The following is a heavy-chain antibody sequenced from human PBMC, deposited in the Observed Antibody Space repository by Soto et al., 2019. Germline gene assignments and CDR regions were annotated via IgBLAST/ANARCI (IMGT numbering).Heavy chain of an antibody. CDR1: GGSVSRGSYY. Sequence: QVQLQESGPGLVKPSETLSLTCTVSGGSVSRGSYYWSWIRQPPGKGLEWIGYIYYSGSTNYNPSLKSRVTISVDTSKNQFSLKLSSVTAADTAVYYCARDSIFGVDTTLGIYGMDVWGQGTTVTVSS. J-gene: IGHJ6*02. D-gene: IGHD3-3*01. CDR3: ARDSIFGVDTTLGIYGMDV. CDR2: IYYSGST. V-gene: IGHV4-61*01.